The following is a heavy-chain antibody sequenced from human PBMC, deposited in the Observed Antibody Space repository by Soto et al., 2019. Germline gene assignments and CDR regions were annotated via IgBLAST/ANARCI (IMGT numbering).Heavy chain of an antibody. CDR1: GGSISSGSYF. Sequence: SETLSLTCTVSGGSISSGSYFWGCIRQPPGKGLEWIGTVYYSGSTYYNPSLRSRVTISVDTSKNQITLKLNTVTAADTVVYYCARGRIQLWYPFDYWGQGTLVTVSS. CDR3: ARGRIQLWYPFDY. V-gene: IGHV4-39*01. J-gene: IGHJ4*02. CDR2: VYYSGST. D-gene: IGHD5-18*01.